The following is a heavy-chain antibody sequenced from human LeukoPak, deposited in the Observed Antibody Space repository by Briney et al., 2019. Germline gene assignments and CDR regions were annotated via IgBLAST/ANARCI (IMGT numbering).Heavy chain of an antibody. CDR1: GYTFNGFY. J-gene: IGHJ4*02. Sequence: GASVKVSCKASGYTFNGFYLHWVRQARGQGLEWMGWINSNSGGTNYAQKFQGRVTMTRDTSSSTAYMDLSRLRSDDTAVYYCARWMATVITPDYWGQGTLVTVSS. V-gene: IGHV1-2*02. CDR3: ARWMATVITPDY. D-gene: IGHD5-24*01. CDR2: INSNSGGT.